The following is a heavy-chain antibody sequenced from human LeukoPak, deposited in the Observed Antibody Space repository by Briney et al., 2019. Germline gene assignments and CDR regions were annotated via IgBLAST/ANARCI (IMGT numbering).Heavy chain of an antibody. D-gene: IGHD6-13*01. CDR1: GFIFSSYE. CDR3: ARTATDTGEFDY. V-gene: IGHV3-48*03. J-gene: IGHJ4*02. Sequence: GGSLRLSCVASGFIFSSYEMNWVRQAPGKGLEWISYISSSGSIIYYADSVKGRFTISRDDAKNSLYLQMNSLRAEDTAVYYCARTATDTGEFDYWGQGTLVTVSS. CDR2: ISSSGSII.